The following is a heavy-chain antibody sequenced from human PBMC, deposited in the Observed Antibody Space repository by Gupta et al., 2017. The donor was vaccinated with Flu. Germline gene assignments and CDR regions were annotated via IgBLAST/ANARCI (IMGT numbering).Heavy chain of an antibody. D-gene: IGHD3-22*01. J-gene: IGHJ5*02. CDR2: MSGDGERK. V-gene: IGHV3-23*01. CDR3: AKGAEGVTMIIVSCFDP. Sequence: EGQLLESVGTLAQPGGSLRLSCVASGFRFRGHGMNWVRQARGKGPEWVAGMSGDGERKYYKQSVKGRFTISRDNSKNTLYLQMDSLRADDTAVYFCAKGAEGVTMIIVSCFDPWGQGTLVTVSS. CDR1: GFRFRGHG.